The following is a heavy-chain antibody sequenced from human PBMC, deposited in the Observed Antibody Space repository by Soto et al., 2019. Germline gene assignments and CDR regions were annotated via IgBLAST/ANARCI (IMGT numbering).Heavy chain of an antibody. J-gene: IGHJ6*02. CDR2: IYYSGST. V-gene: IGHV4-59*13. D-gene: IGHD3-22*01. Sequence: SETLSLTCTVSGGSISSYYWSWIRQPPGKGLEWIGYIYYSGSTNYNPSLKSRVTISVDTSKNQFSLKLSSVTAADTAVYYCAREGYSSGYYYYYGMDVWGQATTVTVSS. CDR1: GGSISSYY. CDR3: AREGYSSGYYYYYGMDV.